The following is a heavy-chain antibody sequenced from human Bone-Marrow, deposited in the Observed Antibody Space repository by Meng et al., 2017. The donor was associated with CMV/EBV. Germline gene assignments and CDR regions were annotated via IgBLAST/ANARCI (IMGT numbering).Heavy chain of an antibody. V-gene: IGHV1-46*01. J-gene: IGHJ4*02. CDR2: IIPSGGST. Sequence: ASVNVSCQASGYTFTSYYMHWVRQAPGQGLEWMGIIIPSGGSTSYAQKFQGRVTITRNTSISTAYMELSSLRSEDTAVYYGASGGAGGSSWDYWGQGTVVTVSS. CDR1: GYTFTSYY. CDR3: ASGGAGGSSWDY. D-gene: IGHD3-16*01.